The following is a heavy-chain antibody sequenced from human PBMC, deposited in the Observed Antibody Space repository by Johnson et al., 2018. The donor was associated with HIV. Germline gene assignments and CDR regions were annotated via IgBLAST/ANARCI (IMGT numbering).Heavy chain of an antibody. CDR3: ASGSWELSEDAFHI. V-gene: IGHV3-33*01. Sequence: QVQLVESGGGVVQPGRSLRLSCAASGFTFRSYGMHWVRQAPGKGLEWVAVIWYDGLNKYYADSVKGRFTISRDNSKNTLYLLMNSLRAEDTAVYYCASGSWELSEDAFHIWGQGTIVTVSS. CDR1: GFTFRSYG. J-gene: IGHJ3*02. D-gene: IGHD1-26*01. CDR2: IWYDGLNK.